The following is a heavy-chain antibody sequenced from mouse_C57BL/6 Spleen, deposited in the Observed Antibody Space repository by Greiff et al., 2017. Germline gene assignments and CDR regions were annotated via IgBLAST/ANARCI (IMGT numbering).Heavy chain of an antibody. D-gene: IGHD2-4*01. J-gene: IGHJ3*01. CDR3: ARDDYDRFAY. V-gene: IGHV3-1*01. CDR1: GYSITSGYD. CDR2: ISYSGST. Sequence: EVQGVESGPGMVKPSQSLSLTCTVTGYSITSGYDWHWIRHFPGNKLEWMGYISYSGSTNYNPSLKSRISITHDTSKNHFFLKLNSVTTEDTATYYCARDDYDRFAYWGQGTLVTVSA.